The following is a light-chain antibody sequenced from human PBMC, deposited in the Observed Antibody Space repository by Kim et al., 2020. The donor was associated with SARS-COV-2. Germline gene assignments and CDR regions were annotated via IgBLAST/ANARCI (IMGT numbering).Light chain of an antibody. CDR2: AAS. CDR1: QSISSY. CDR3: QQSYSTPES. V-gene: IGKV1-39*01. Sequence: SASVGDRVTITCRASQSISSYLNWYQQKPGKAPKLLIYAASSLQSGVPSRFSGSGSGTDFTLTISSLQPEDFATYYCQQSYSTPESFGQGTSWRSN. J-gene: IGKJ2*03.